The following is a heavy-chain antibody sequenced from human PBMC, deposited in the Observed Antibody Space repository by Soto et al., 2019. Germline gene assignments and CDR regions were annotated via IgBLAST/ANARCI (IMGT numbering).Heavy chain of an antibody. CDR2: ILVGGSP. V-gene: IGHV3-23*01. J-gene: IGHJ3*02. CDR3: AKATATSGGAFEI. CDR1: GFTRSSSD. D-gene: IGHD1-1*01. Sequence: PGGSLRLSCAVSGFTRSSSDMSWVRQAPGKGLEWVSTILVGGSPHYEDSVKGRFTISRDTSKNTVYLQMNSLTAGDTAVYYCAKATATSGGAFEIYGQGAMVTVSS.